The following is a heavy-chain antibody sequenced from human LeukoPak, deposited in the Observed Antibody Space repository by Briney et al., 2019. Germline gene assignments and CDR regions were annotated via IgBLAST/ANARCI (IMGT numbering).Heavy chain of an antibody. CDR1: GFTFSSYE. CDR3: ARDGDVPPYTVPWGWFDP. D-gene: IGHD2-21*02. V-gene: IGHV4-59*01. CDR2: IYYSGST. J-gene: IGHJ5*02. Sequence: GSLRLSCAASGFTFSSYEMNWIRQPPGKGLEWIGHIYYSGSTKYNPSLESRVTISVDTSKNEISLKLSSVTAADTAVYYCARDGDVPPYTVPWGWFDPWGQGTLVTVSS.